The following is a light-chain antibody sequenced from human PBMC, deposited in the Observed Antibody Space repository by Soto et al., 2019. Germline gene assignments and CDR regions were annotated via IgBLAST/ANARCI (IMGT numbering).Light chain of an antibody. CDR2: VGTGVIVG. CDR1: SGYSEYR. CDR3: GADHGSGSNFVSRWV. V-gene: IGLV9-49*01. J-gene: IGLJ3*02. Sequence: QPVLTQPPSSSASLGASVTLTCTRSSGYSEYRVDWDQQRPGQGPRFVMRVGTGVIVGSKGDGLPDRFSVLGSGLSRFLTIKSLQEEDESYYLCGADHGSGSNFVSRWVFGGGTTLTVL.